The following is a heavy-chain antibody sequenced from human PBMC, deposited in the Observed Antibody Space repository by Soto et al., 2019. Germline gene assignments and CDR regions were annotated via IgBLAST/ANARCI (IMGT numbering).Heavy chain of an antibody. Sequence: GGSLRLSCAASGFTFSSYWMSWVRQAPGKGLEWVANIKQDGSEKYYVDSVKGRFTISRDNAKNSLYLQMNSLRAEDTAVYYCARVVGRYYDILTGLNPYFDYWGQGTLVTVSS. J-gene: IGHJ4*02. V-gene: IGHV3-7*01. CDR3: ARVVGRYYDILTGLNPYFDY. D-gene: IGHD3-9*01. CDR1: GFTFSSYW. CDR2: IKQDGSEK.